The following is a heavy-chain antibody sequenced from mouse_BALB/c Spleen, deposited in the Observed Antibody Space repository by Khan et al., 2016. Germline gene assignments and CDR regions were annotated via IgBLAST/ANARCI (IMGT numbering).Heavy chain of an antibody. CDR3: ASTGTAGFDY. D-gene: IGHD4-1*02. CDR2: IHYSGST. J-gene: IGHJ2*01. CDR1: GYSITSGYS. V-gene: IGHV3-1*02. Sequence: EVQLQESGPDLVKPSQSLSLTCTVTGYSITSGYSWHWIRQSPGNKLEWMGYIHYSGSTNYNPSLKSRISITRDTSKNQFFLQLNSVTTEDTATYYCASTGTAGFDYWGQGTTLTVSS.